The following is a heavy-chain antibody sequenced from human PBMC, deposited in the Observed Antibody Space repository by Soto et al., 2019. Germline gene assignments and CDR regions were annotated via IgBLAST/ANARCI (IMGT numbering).Heavy chain of an antibody. CDR3: TRDIPRTSFDL. J-gene: IGHJ4*02. Sequence: GASVKVSCKASGYTFTNYGISWVRQAPGQGLEWMGWISAYNGNTNYAQKLQGRVTMTTDTSTNTAYMELRSLRSEDTAVSYCTRDIPRTSFDLWGQGTLVTVSS. V-gene: IGHV1-18*01. CDR1: GYTFTNYG. CDR2: ISAYNGNT. D-gene: IGHD2-21*01.